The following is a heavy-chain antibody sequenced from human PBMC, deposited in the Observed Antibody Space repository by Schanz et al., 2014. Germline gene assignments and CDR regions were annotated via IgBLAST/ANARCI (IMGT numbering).Heavy chain of an antibody. CDR2: INPSGGST. J-gene: IGHJ4*02. CDR3: ARDGEAAAGCDY. CDR1: GSIFSKLL. V-gene: IGHV1-46*03. D-gene: IGHD6-13*01. Sequence: QVQLVQSGAEVMKPGASVKVSCKVSGSIFSKLLMHWVRQAPGQGLEWMGIINPSGGSTSYAQKFQGRVTMTRDTSTSTVYMELSSLRSEDTAVYYCARDGEAAAGCDYWGQGTLVSVSS.